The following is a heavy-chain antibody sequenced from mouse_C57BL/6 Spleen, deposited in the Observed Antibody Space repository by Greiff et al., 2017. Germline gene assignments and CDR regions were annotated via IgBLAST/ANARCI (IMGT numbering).Heavy chain of an antibody. CDR3: ATDGVYAGYYDDY. J-gene: IGHJ2*01. V-gene: IGHV1-53*01. Sequence: VQLQQPGTELVKPGASVKLSCKASGYTFTSYWMHWVKQRPGQGLEWIGNINPSNGGTNYNEKFKSKATLTVDNSSSTAYMQLSNLRAEDSAVYNCATDGVYAGYYDDYWGQGTTLTVCS. CDR2: INPSNGGT. CDR1: GYTFTSYW. D-gene: IGHD2-3*01.